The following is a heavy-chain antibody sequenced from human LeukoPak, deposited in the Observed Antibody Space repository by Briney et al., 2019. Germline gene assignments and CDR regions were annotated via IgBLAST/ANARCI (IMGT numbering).Heavy chain of an antibody. CDR3: AKGFTTGWSEGYLDY. CDR2: ISGGNT. CDR1: GFTLTNYA. Sequence: GGCLRLSCAASGFTLTNYAMNWVRQTPGKGLEWVSGISGGNTYYADSVRGRFTISRDSSKNTLYLHMDFLRAEDMAVYLCAKGFTTGWSEGYLDYWGQGTLVSVSS. V-gene: IGHV3-23*01. D-gene: IGHD6-19*01. J-gene: IGHJ4*02.